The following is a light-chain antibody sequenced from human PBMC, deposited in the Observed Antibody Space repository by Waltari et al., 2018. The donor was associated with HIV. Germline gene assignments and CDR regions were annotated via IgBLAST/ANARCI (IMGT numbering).Light chain of an antibody. CDR1: SSDVGGYTF. CDR2: DVT. J-gene: IGLJ1*01. Sequence: QSALTQPRSVSGSPGQSVTISCTGTSSDVGGYTFVSWYQHHPGKAPKLVISDVTNPPSGVPVRFSGSKSGNTASLTISGLQAEDEADYYCCSYSGSDTLYVFGTGTEVTVL. CDR3: CSYSGSDTLYV. V-gene: IGLV2-11*01.